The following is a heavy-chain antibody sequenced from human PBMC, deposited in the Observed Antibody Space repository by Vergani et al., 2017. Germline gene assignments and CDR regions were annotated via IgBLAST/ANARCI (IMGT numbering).Heavy chain of an antibody. CDR1: GFTFSSYA. D-gene: IGHD3-22*01. V-gene: IGHV3-23*01. CDR2: ISGSGGST. Sequence: EVQLLESGGGLVQPGGSLRLSCAASGFTFSSYAMSWVRQAPGKGLEWVSAISGSGGSTYYADSVKGRFTISRDNSKNTLYLQMNSLRDEDTAVYDCAKALYDSSGYPTPYYYYMDVWGKGTTVTVSS. CDR3: AKALYDSSGYPTPYYYYMDV. J-gene: IGHJ6*03.